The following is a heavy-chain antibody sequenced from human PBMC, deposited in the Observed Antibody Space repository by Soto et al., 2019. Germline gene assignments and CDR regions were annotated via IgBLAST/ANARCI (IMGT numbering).Heavy chain of an antibody. CDR3: AGVKYGEWFGELLDAFDI. V-gene: IGHV4-34*01. J-gene: IGHJ3*02. CDR2: INHSGST. D-gene: IGHD3-10*01. CDR1: GGSFSGYY. Sequence: SETLSLTCAVYGGSFSGYYWSWIRQPPGKGLEWIGEINHSGSTNYNPSLKSRVTISVDTSKNQFSLKLSSVTAADTAVYYCAGVKYGEWFGELLDAFDIWGQGTMVTVSS.